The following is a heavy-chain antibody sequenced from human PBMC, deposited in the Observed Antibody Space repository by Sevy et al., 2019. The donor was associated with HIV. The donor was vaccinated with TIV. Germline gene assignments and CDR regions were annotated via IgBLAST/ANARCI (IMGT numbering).Heavy chain of an antibody. Sequence: ASVKVSCKASGYTFTGYYMHWVRQAPGQGLEWMGWINPNSGGTNYAQKFQGRVTMTRDTSISTAYMELSRLGSDDTAVYYCARAGSYYYYDSSGYYYGYLFFDYWGQGTLVTVSS. CDR1: GYTFTGYY. CDR3: ARAGSYYYYDSSGYYYGYLFFDY. D-gene: IGHD3-22*01. V-gene: IGHV1-2*02. CDR2: INPNSGGT. J-gene: IGHJ4*02.